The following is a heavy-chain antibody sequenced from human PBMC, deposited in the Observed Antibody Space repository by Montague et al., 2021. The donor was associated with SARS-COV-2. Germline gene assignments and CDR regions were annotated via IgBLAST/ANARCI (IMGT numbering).Heavy chain of an antibody. J-gene: IGHJ5*02. CDR1: GGSTSCPNCY. CDR2: IYNSGTT. CDR3: ARHRNYGDHSLDNWFHP. D-gene: IGHD4-17*01. V-gene: IGHV4-39*01. Sequence: SETLSLTCTVSGGSTSCPNCYWGWIRQAPGQGLDWIGTIYNSGTTYYNPSLKSRLTISIDTSKNQFSLKLTSVTAADTAVYYCARHRNYGDHSLDNWFHPWGQGTLVTVSS.